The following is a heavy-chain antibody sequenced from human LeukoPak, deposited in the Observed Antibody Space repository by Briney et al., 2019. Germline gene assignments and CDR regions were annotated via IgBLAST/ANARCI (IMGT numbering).Heavy chain of an antibody. Sequence: SQTLSLTCAISGDRVSSNSAAWNWIRQSPSRGLEWLGRTYYRSKWYNDYAVSVKSRITINPDTSKNQFSLQLNSVTPEDTAVYYCARGEEYSSGWYQYNWFDPWGQGTLVTVSS. J-gene: IGHJ5*02. D-gene: IGHD6-19*01. V-gene: IGHV6-1*01. CDR2: TYYRSKWYN. CDR3: ARGEEYSSGWYQYNWFDP. CDR1: GDRVSSNSAA.